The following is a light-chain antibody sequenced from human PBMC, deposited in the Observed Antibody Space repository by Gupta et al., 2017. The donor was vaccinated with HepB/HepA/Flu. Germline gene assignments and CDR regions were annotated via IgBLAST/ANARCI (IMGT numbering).Light chain of an antibody. CDR2: GAS. Sequence: EIVLTQSPGTLSLSPGERATLSCRASQTVNSNYLAWSQHKPGQAPRLLIFGASNRATGIRDRFSGSGSGTDFTLTISRLEPEDFAVYYCQQYVSSPMYTFGQGTKLDIK. CDR1: QTVNSNY. CDR3: QQYVSSPMYT. V-gene: IGKV3-20*01. J-gene: IGKJ2*01.